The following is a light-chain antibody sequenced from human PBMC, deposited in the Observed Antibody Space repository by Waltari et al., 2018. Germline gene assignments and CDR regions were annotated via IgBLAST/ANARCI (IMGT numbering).Light chain of an antibody. J-gene: IGLJ2*01. CDR2: EVS. Sequence: QSALTQPASVSGSPGQSITISCTGTRSDVGAYHYLSWYQQHPGKAPKLIIFEVSNRPSGVSNRFSGSKSGNPASLTISGLQGEDEADYYCSSYTSRTTVLFGGGTTLTVL. CDR3: SSYTSRTTVL. V-gene: IGLV2-14*01. CDR1: RSDVGAYHY.